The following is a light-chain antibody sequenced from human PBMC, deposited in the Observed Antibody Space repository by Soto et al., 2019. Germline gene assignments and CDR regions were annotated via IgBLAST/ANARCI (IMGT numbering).Light chain of an antibody. V-gene: IGKV1-8*01. CDR2: AAS. CDR1: QGLSSY. Sequence: RMTQSPSSLSASTGDRVTITCRASQGLSSYLAWYPQKPGKAPNLLIYAASTLQSGVPSRFSGSGSGTDFTLTISCLQSEVFAPYYCQHYYSYPWTFGQGTKVDIK. J-gene: IGKJ1*01. CDR3: QHYYSYPWT.